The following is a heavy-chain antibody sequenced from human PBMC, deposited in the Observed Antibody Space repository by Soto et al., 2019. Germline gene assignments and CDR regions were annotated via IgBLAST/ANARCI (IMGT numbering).Heavy chain of an antibody. D-gene: IGHD6-6*01. V-gene: IGHV5-51*01. CDR3: ARRIAARRNYYYGMDV. CDR1: GYSFTSYW. J-gene: IGHJ6*02. Sequence: GESLKISCKGSGYSFTSYWIGWVRQMPGKGLEWMGIIYPGDSDTRYSPSFQGQVTISADKSISTAYLQWSSLKASDTAMYYCARRIAARRNYYYGMDVWGQGTTVTVSS. CDR2: IYPGDSDT.